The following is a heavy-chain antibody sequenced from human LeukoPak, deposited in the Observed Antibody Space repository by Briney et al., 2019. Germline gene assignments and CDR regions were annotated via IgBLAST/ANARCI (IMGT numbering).Heavy chain of an antibody. Sequence: SVKVSCKASGGTFSSYAISWVRQAPGQGLEWMGRIIPILGIANYAQKFQGRVTITADKSTSTAYMELSSLRSEDTAVYYCAREGRGLKHAFDIWGQGTMVTVSS. CDR2: IIPILGIA. V-gene: IGHV1-69*04. J-gene: IGHJ3*02. D-gene: IGHD3-10*01. CDR1: GGTFSSYA. CDR3: AREGRGLKHAFDI.